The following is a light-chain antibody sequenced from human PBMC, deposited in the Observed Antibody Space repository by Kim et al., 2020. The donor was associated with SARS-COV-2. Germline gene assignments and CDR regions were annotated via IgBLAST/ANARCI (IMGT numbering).Light chain of an antibody. V-gene: IGKV1-13*02. CDR1: QGISSS. Sequence: SVGDRGTITCRASQGISSSLAWYQQRPGKAPNLLIHDASSLQSGVPSRFSGSGSGTDFTLTIISLQPEDFATYYCQHFDSFPRITFGPGTKVDIK. CDR2: DAS. J-gene: IGKJ3*01. CDR3: QHFDSFPRIT.